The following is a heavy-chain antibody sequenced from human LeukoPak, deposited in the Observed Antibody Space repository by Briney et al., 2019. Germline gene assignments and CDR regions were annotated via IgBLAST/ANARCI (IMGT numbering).Heavy chain of an antibody. D-gene: IGHD1-26*01. Sequence: SETLSLTCTVSGASISSSSHYWGWIRQPPGKGREWIGNIYYSGNTYYSPSLKSRVIISIDTSKNQFSLKLSSVTAADAAVYYCARSLSGTYLDFDYWGQGTLVTVSS. V-gene: IGHV4-39*01. CDR3: ARSLSGTYLDFDY. J-gene: IGHJ4*02. CDR2: IYYSGNT. CDR1: GASISSSSHY.